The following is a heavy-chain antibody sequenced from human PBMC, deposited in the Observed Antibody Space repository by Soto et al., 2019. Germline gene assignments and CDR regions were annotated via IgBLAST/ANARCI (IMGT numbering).Heavy chain of an antibody. D-gene: IGHD6-19*01. J-gene: IGHJ6*02. Sequence: ASVKVSCKASGYTFTSYGISWVRQAPGQGLEWMGWISAYNGNTNYAQKLQGRVTMTTDTSTSTAYMELRSLRSDDTAVYYCARDRELAVAGTADYYYYFGMDVWGQGTTVTVSS. CDR1: GYTFTSYG. V-gene: IGHV1-18*01. CDR2: ISAYNGNT. CDR3: ARDRELAVAGTADYYYYFGMDV.